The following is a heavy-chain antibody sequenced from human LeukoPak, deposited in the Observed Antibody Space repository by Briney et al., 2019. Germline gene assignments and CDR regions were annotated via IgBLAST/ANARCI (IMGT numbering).Heavy chain of an antibody. J-gene: IGHJ5*02. CDR1: GGSVSISTYY. CDR3: ARHEHKAMAGDT. CDR2: FSYGGTT. V-gene: IGHV4-39*01. D-gene: IGHD6-19*01. Sequence: PSETLSLTCTVSGGSVSISTYYWGWIRHSPGKGLEWIGSFSYGGTTYYNPSLKSRVTISVDTSKNQFSLMLTSVTAADTAVYYCARHEHKAMAGDTWGKGTLVTVSS.